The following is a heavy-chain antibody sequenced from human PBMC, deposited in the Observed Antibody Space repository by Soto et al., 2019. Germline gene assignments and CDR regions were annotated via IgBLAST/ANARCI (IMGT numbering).Heavy chain of an antibody. D-gene: IGHD3-10*01. V-gene: IGHV1-3*01. J-gene: IGHJ4*01. Sequence: QVQLVQSGAEVKKPGASVKVSCKASGYTSTAYPMHWVRQAPGQRLEWMGWINVANGDTGCSQKFQGRVTVTRDTSASTVYMELSRLTSEDTAAYYCARQDYYGAGIYYFDHWGQGTLVTVSS. CDR1: GYTSTAYP. CDR2: INVANGDT. CDR3: ARQDYYGAGIYYFDH.